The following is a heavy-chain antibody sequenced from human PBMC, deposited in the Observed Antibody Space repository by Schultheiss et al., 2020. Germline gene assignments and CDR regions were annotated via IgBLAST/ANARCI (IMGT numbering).Heavy chain of an antibody. J-gene: IGHJ3*02. V-gene: IGHV1-69*06. CDR3: ARVLRYFDWLFRADDAFDI. D-gene: IGHD3-9*01. Sequence: AVKVSCKASGGTFSSYAISWVRQAPGQGLEWMGGIIPIFGTANYAQKFQGRVTITADKSTSTAYMELSRLRSDDTAVYYCARVLRYFDWLFRADDAFDIWGQGTMVTVSS. CDR1: GGTFSSYA. CDR2: IIPIFGTA.